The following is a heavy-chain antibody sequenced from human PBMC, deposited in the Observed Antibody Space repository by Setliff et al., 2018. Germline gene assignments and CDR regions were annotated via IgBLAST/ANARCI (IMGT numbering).Heavy chain of an antibody. D-gene: IGHD3-3*01. CDR2: INPSGGFT. Sequence: GASVKVSCKASGYTFTSYYMHWVRQAPGQGLEWMGIINPSGGFTSYAQKFQDRVTMTRDTSTSTVYMELSSLRSGDTAIYYCARELLFGGVIFGYWGQGTLVTVSS. CDR3: ARELLFGGVIFGY. J-gene: IGHJ4*02. CDR1: GYTFTSYY. V-gene: IGHV1-46*01.